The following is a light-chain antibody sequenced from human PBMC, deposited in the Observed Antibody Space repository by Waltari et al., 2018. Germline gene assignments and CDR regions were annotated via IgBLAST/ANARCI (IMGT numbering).Light chain of an antibody. CDR1: HSVGTY. CDR2: DAS. CDR3: QQRRNWPLT. Sequence: EIVLTQSPDILSFSPGERATLTCRASHSVGTYLAWYQQRPGQSPRLLSYDASYKATGIPARFSGSGSETDFTLTISSLQPEDFAVYYCQQRRNWPLTFGGGTRVQI. V-gene: IGKV3-11*01. J-gene: IGKJ4*01.